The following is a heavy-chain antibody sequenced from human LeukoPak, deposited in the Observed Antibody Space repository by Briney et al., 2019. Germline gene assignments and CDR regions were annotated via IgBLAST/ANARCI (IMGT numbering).Heavy chain of an antibody. V-gene: IGHV3-21*01. CDR1: GFTFSSYS. CDR3: ARDSDILTGYYPAPYFDY. Sequence: PGGSLRLSCAASGFTFSSYSMNWVRQAPGKGLEWVSSISSSSSYIYYADSVKGRFTISRDNAKNSLYLQMNSLRAEDTAVYYCARDSDILTGYYPAPYFDYWGQGTLITVSS. J-gene: IGHJ4*02. CDR2: ISSSSSYI. D-gene: IGHD3-9*01.